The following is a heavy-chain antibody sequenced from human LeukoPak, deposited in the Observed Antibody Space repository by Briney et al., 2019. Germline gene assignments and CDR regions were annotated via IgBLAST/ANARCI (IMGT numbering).Heavy chain of an antibody. CDR2: ISSSSSYI. CDR1: GFTFSSYS. CDR3: AKDCLDYYYYYMDV. D-gene: IGHD2-2*03. J-gene: IGHJ6*03. V-gene: IGHV3-21*01. Sequence: GGSLRLSCAASGFTFSSYSMNWVRQAPGKGLEWVSSISSSSSYIYYADSVKGRFTISRDNAKNSLYLQMNSLRAEDTAVYYCAKDCLDYYYYYMDVWGKGTTVTISS.